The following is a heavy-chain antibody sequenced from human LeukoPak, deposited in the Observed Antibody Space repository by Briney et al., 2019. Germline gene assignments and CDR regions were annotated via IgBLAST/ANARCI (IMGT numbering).Heavy chain of an antibody. CDR2: IYYSGST. V-gene: IGHV4-39*07. CDR1: GDSIISSSHY. D-gene: IGHD1-14*01. J-gene: IGHJ5*02. Sequence: PSETLSLTCTVFGDSIISSSHYWGWIRQPPGKGLEWIGSIYYSGSTHFNPSLQSRVTMSVDASKNQFSLKLSSVTAADTAVYYCARDNLRWFDPWGQGTLVTVSS. CDR3: ARDNLRWFDP.